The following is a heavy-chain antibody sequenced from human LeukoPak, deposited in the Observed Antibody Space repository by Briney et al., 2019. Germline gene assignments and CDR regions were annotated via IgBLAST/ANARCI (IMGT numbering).Heavy chain of an antibody. CDR3: ARGFGVVINYMDV. V-gene: IGHV4-4*02. D-gene: IGHD3-3*01. Sequence: SETLSLTCAVSGGSISNSNWWSWVRQPPGKGLEWIGEISHSGSTNYNPSLKSRVTISVDTSKNQFSLKLSSVTAADTAVYYCARGFGVVINYMDVWGKGTTVTVSS. CDR2: ISHSGST. J-gene: IGHJ6*03. CDR1: GGSISNSNW.